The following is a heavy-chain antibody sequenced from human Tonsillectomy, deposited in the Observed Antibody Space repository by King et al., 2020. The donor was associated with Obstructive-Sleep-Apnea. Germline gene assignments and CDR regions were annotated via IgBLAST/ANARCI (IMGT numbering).Heavy chain of an antibody. J-gene: IGHJ4*02. D-gene: IGHD6-19*01. Sequence: QLVQSGGGLVQPGRSLRLSCVASGFTFDDYAMHWVRQAPGKGLEWVSGFSWNSGSIGYVDSVKGRFTISRDNVKKSLYLQMNSLRVEDTALYYCAKDKDSSGWYADYWGQGTLVTVSS. V-gene: IGHV3-9*01. CDR1: GFTFDDYA. CDR3: AKDKDSSGWYADY. CDR2: FSWNSGSI.